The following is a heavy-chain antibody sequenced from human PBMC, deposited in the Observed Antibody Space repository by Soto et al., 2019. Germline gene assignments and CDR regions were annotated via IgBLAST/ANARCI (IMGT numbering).Heavy chain of an antibody. J-gene: IGHJ6*02. CDR2: ISYDGGKT. D-gene: IGHD6-19*01. V-gene: IGHV3-30*18. CDR1: GFTFSSYD. Sequence: GGSLRLSCAASGFTFSSYDMHWVRQAPGKGLEWVTTISYDGGKTDYPESVRGRFTTSRDNSKNTLYLQMDSLRAEDTAVYYCAKDGANSGWHMGVWGQGTTVTVSS. CDR3: AKDGANSGWHMGV.